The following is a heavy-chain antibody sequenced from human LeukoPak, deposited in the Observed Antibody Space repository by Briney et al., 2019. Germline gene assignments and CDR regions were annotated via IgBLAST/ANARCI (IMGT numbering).Heavy chain of an antibody. D-gene: IGHD4-17*01. CDR3: AKVGRTVTPPYYFDY. Sequence: PGGSLRLSCAASGFTVSSNYMSWVRQAPGKGLEWVSVIYSGGSTYYADSVKDRFTISRDNSKNTLYLQMNSLRAEDTAVYYCAKVGRTVTPPYYFDYWGQGTLVTVSS. CDR1: GFTVSSNY. V-gene: IGHV3-53*05. CDR2: IYSGGST. J-gene: IGHJ4*02.